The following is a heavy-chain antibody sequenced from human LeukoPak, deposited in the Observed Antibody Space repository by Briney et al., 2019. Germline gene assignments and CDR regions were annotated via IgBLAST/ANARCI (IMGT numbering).Heavy chain of an antibody. Sequence: GGSLRLSCAASGFTFSNYWMNWVRQAPGKGLEWVANIKEDGSEQYYVDSVKGRFTVSRDNTKNTVYLQMNSLRVEDTAVYYCARNLLTLPYWGRGTLATVSP. J-gene: IGHJ4*02. V-gene: IGHV3-7*01. CDR2: IKEDGSEQ. CDR3: ARNLLTLPY. D-gene: IGHD2-15*01. CDR1: GFTFSNYW.